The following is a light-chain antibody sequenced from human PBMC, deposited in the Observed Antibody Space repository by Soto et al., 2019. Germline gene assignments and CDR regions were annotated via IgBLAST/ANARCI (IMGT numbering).Light chain of an antibody. CDR3: QYYVSSVT. V-gene: IGKV1-33*01. Sequence: TRVTPSASYRSAAGGDGVASSCQASQVISNYVNWYQQKPGKAPRLLIYGTSNRGTGGIADRFSGSGSGTDFTLTFSRLEPEDFAVYYCQYYVSSVTSAGGTKVDIK. CDR2: GTS. CDR1: QVISNY. J-gene: IGKJ4*01.